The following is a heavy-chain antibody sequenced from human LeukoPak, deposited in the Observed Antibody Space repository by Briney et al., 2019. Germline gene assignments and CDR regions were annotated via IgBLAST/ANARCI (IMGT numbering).Heavy chain of an antibody. Sequence: ASVKVSCNACGYTFTNYYMLLVRQAPGQGLDWMGIINPSGGSTYYAQKFQGRVTMTRDTSTSTVYLEESSLRSEDTAVYYCARGLGSTWRFDYWGQGTLVTVSS. CDR3: ARGLGSTWRFDY. CDR1: GYTFTNYY. D-gene: IGHD1-26*01. CDR2: INPSGGST. J-gene: IGHJ4*02. V-gene: IGHV1-46*01.